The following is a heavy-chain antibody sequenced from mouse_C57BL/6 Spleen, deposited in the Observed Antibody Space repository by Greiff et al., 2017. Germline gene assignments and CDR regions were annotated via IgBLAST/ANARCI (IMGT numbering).Heavy chain of an antibody. CDR2: IDPSDSYT. V-gene: IGHV1-69*01. CDR1: GYTFTSYW. D-gene: IGHD1-1*02. Sequence: QVQLQQPGAELVMPGASVKLSCKASGYTFTSYWMHWVKQRPGQGLEWIGEIDPSDSYTNYNQKFKGKSTLTVDKSSSTAYMQLSSLTSEDSAVXYCARGGPDYFDYWGKGTTRTVSS. CDR3: ARGGPDYFDY. J-gene: IGHJ2*01.